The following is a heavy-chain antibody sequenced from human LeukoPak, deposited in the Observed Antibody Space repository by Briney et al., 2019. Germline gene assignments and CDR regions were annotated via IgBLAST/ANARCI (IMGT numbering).Heavy chain of an antibody. D-gene: IGHD1-26*01. CDR3: ARVRPLVTDAFDI. V-gene: IGHV1-46*01. Sequence: ASVKVSCKASGYTFTSYYMHWVRQAPGQGLEWVGIINPSGGSTSYAQKFQGRVTMTRDMSTSTVYMELSSLRSEDTAVYYCARVRPLVTDAFDIWGQGTMVTVSS. CDR2: INPSGGST. J-gene: IGHJ3*02. CDR1: GYTFTSYY.